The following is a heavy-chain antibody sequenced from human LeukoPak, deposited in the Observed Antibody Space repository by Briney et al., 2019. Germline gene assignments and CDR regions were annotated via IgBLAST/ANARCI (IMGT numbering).Heavy chain of an antibody. J-gene: IGHJ6*02. CDR2: IWYDGSNK. CDR1: GFTFSSYG. V-gene: IGHV3-33*01. D-gene: IGHD4-17*01. Sequence: GRSLRLSCAASGFTFSSYGMHWVRQAPGKGLEWVALIWYDGSNKYYADSVKGRFTISRDNSKNTLYLQMNSLRAEDTAVYYCARDDGDALYYYYGMDVWGQGTTVTVSS. CDR3: ARDDGDALYYYYGMDV.